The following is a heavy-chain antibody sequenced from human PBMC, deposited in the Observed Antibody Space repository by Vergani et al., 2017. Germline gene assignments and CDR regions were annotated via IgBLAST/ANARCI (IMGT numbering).Heavy chain of an antibody. CDR2: SGSGGST. CDR1: GFTVSSNY. Sequence: EVQLVETGGGLIQPGGSLRLSCAASGFTVSSNYMSWVRQAPGKGLEWVSAISGSGGSTYYADSVKGRFTISRDNSKNTLYLQMNSLRAEDTAVYYCARLSXDTTPYLQGGYDCWGQGTLVSVSS. CDR3: ARLSXDTTPYLQGGYDC. J-gene: IGHJ4*02. V-gene: IGHV3-53*02. D-gene: IGHD2-15*01.